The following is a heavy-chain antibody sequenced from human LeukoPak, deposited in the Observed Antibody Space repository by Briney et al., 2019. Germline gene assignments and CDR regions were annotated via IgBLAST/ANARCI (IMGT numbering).Heavy chain of an antibody. CDR3: ARLGYSGYDYGDY. V-gene: IGHV1-2*02. J-gene: IGHJ4*02. CDR2: INPNSGGT. Sequence: GASVKVSCKASGYTFTGYYMHWVRQAPGQGLEWMGWINPNSGGTSYAQKFQGRVTMTRDTSISTAYMELSRLRSDDTAVYYCARLGYSGYDYGDYWGQGTLVTVSS. D-gene: IGHD5-12*01. CDR1: GYTFTGYY.